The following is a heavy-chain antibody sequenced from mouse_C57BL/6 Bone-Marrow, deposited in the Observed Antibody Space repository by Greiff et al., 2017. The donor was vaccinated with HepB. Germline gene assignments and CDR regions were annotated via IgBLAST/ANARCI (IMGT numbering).Heavy chain of an antibody. CDR2: FTMYSDAT. D-gene: IGHD2-10*01. CDR1: YFPFMASA. Sequence: LQQSGAELVRPGSSVKLSCKDSYFPFMASAMHWVKQRPGHGLEWIGSFTMYSDATEYSENFKGKATLTANTSSSTAYMELSSLTSEDSAVYYGARAGGLLGAMDYWGQGTSVTVAS. CDR3: ARAGGLLGAMDY. V-gene: IGHV1-49*01. J-gene: IGHJ4*01.